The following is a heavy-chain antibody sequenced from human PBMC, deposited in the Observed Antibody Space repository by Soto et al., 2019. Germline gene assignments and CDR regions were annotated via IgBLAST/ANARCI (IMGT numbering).Heavy chain of an antibody. V-gene: IGHV3-74*01. Sequence: EVQLVQSGGGSVQPGWSLRLSCAASGFTFTNYWMHWVRQVPGKGLVWVSRIDGVGAGTSYSDYVRGRFTISRDNAENMLYLQMNSLRAEDTAVYYCTTVVEYWGQGTLVTVSS. CDR3: TTVVEY. J-gene: IGHJ4*02. CDR1: GFTFTNYW. CDR2: IDGVGAGT.